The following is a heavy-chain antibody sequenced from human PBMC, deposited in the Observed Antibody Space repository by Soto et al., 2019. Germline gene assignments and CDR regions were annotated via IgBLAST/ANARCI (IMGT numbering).Heavy chain of an antibody. D-gene: IGHD1-26*01. J-gene: IGHJ5*02. Sequence: ASVTVSCKASGYTFSDYYVHWVREAPGQELEWMGWINPSSGGTIYTQTFQGRVTMTRDTSINTAYTELSRLTSDDTAVYYCAREMGVIGAPGYTWFDPWGQGALVTVSS. CDR3: AREMGVIGAPGYTWFDP. CDR2: INPSSGGT. V-gene: IGHV1-2*02. CDR1: GYTFSDYY.